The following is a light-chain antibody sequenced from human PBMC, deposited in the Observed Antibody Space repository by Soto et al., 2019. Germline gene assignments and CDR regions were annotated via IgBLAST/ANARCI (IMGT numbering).Light chain of an antibody. CDR1: DIGSKS. J-gene: IGLJ2*01. Sequence: SYELTQSPSVSVAPGKTARITCGESDIGSKSVHWYQQKPVQAPVLVIYYDRHRPSGIPERFSGSNSGNTATLTISRVEAGDEADYYCQVWDSGSDHVVFGGGTKLTVL. CDR3: QVWDSGSDHVV. CDR2: YDR. V-gene: IGLV3-21*04.